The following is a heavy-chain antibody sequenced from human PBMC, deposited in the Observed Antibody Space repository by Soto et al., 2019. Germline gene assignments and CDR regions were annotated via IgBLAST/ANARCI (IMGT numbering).Heavy chain of an antibody. J-gene: IGHJ5*02. CDR1: GYTFTSYY. V-gene: IGHV1-46*01. CDR2: INPSGGST. CDR3: AKDGWGFMVAGDNWFDP. Sequence: ASVKVSCKASGYTFTSYYMHWVRQAPGQGLEWMGIINPSGGSTSYAQKFQGRVTMTRDTSTSTVYMELSSLRAEDTAVYYCAKDGWGFMVAGDNWFDPWGQGTLVNVSS. D-gene: IGHD2-15*01.